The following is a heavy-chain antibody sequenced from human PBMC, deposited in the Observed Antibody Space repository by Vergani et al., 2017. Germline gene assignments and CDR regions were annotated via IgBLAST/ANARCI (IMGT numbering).Heavy chain of an antibody. V-gene: IGHV4-59*01. J-gene: IGHJ6*02. CDR3: TRGVYYGPGMDV. D-gene: IGHD1-26*01. CDR2: IYSSGNT. Sequence: QVQLQESGPGLVKPSETLSLTCTVSSGSISTYYWSWIRQPPGKGLEWIGYIYSSGNTNYNPSLKSRVTISVDTSKNQFSLKLSSVTAADTAVYYCTRGVYYGPGMDVWGQGTTVTVSS. CDR1: SGSISTYY.